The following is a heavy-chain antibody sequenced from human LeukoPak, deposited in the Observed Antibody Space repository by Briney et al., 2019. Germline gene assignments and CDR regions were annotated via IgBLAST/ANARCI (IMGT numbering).Heavy chain of an antibody. CDR3: ARVPRSYYYYYYMDV. V-gene: IGHV4-4*07. Sequence: SETLSLTCTVSGGSISSYYWSWIRQPAGKGLEWIGRIYTSGSANYNPSLKSRVTMSVDTSKNQFSLKLSSVTAADTAVYYCARVPRSYYYYYYMDVWGKGTTVTVSS. CDR2: IYTSGSA. CDR1: GGSISSYY. J-gene: IGHJ6*03.